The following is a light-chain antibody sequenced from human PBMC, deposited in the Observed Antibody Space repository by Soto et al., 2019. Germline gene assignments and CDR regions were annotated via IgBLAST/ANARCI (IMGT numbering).Light chain of an antibody. V-gene: IGKV1-5*01. CDR1: QIIARW. Sequence: DIQMTQSPSTLSASIGDSVTLTCRASQIIARWLAWYQQKPGKAPNLVIYDATKLQSGVPSRFSATASGAEFTLTISGLQAEDFATYYCLQYNTFPHRLGQGTRLEI. CDR2: DAT. CDR3: LQYNTFPHR. J-gene: IGKJ2*03.